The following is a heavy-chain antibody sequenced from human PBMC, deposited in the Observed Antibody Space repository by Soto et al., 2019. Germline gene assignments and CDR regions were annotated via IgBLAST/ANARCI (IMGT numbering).Heavy chain of an antibody. CDR2: ISGSGFKK. CDR1: GFIFENFG. D-gene: IGHD1-1*01. J-gene: IGHJ5*02. V-gene: IGHV3-23*01. Sequence: XVSLRLSFAASGFIFENFGMSWVRQAPGKGLEWISSISGSGFKKYYADSVKGRFTISRDNSKSTVYLELNNLSAEDTAVYHCAKNQGVELVQLATVDWFDPWGQGSVVTVSS. CDR3: AKNQGVELVQLATVDWFDP.